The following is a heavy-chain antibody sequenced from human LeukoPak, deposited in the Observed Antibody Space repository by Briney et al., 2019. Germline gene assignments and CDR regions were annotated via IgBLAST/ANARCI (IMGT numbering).Heavy chain of an antibody. CDR1: GFRFDDYA. V-gene: IGHV3-9*01. CDR2: TSWDSAAI. CDR3: TKRARMGIAAAGDGFHI. D-gene: IGHD6-13*01. J-gene: IGHJ3*02. Sequence: HPGGSLRLSCAASGFRFDDYAMHWVRQAPGKGLEWVSGTSWDSAAIGYADSVRGRFTLSRDNAKNSLFLQMSSLRVEDTALYYCTKRARMGIAAAGDGFHIWGQGTMVTVSS.